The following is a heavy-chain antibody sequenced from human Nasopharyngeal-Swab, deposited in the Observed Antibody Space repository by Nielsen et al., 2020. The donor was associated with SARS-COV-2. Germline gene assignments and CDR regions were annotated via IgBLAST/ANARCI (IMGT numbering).Heavy chain of an antibody. J-gene: IGHJ6*02. CDR2: ISAYNGNT. CDR3: ARDISGRDPYDILTGYMGGYYYYGMDV. Sequence: ASVKVSCKASGYTFTSYGISWVRQAPGQGLEWMGWISAYNGNTNYAQKLQGRVTMTTDTSTSTAYMALRSLRSDDTAVYYCARDISGRDPYDILTGYMGGYYYYGMDVWGQGTTVTVSS. D-gene: IGHD3-9*01. V-gene: IGHV1-18*01. CDR1: GYTFTSYG.